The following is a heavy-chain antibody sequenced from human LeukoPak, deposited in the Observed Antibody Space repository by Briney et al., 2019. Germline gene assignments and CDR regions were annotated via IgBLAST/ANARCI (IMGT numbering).Heavy chain of an antibody. CDR3: AELGITMIGGV. V-gene: IGHV3-7*01. D-gene: IGHD3-10*02. CDR2: IKQDGTEK. CDR1: GFTFTTYW. J-gene: IGHJ6*04. Sequence: GGSLRLSCAASGFTFTTYWLGWVRQPPGKGLEWVANIKQDGTEKYYVDSVKGRFTISRDNAKNSLYLQMNSLRAEDTAVYYRAELGITMIGGVWGKGTTVTISS.